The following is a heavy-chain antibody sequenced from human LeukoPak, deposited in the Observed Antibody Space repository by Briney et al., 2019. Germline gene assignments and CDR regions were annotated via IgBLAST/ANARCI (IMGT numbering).Heavy chain of an antibody. V-gene: IGHV3-13*01. J-gene: IGHJ4*02. CDR1: GFTFSSYD. Sequence: GGSLRLSCAASGFTFSSYDMHWVRQATGKGLEWVSAVGTAGDTYYQGSVKGRFTISRENAKNSLYLQMNSLRAGDTAVYYCARGVGYSYGPGFEYWGQGTLVTVSS. CDR3: ARGVGYSYGPGFEY. D-gene: IGHD5-18*01. CDR2: VGTAGDT.